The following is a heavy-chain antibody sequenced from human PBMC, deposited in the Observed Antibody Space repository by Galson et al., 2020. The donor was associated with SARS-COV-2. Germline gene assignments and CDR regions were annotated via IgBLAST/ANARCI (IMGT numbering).Heavy chain of an antibody. J-gene: IGHJ3*02. V-gene: IGHV3-30-3*01. D-gene: IGHD1-26*01. CDR2: ISYDGSNK. CDR3: ARDRYSGSYYPDAFDI. Sequence: GGSLRLSCAASGFTFSSYAMHWVRQAPGKGLAWVAVISYDGSNKYYADSVKGRFTISRDNSKNTLYLQMNSLRAEDTAVYYCARDRYSGSYYPDAFDIWGQGTMVTVSS. CDR1: GFTFSSYA.